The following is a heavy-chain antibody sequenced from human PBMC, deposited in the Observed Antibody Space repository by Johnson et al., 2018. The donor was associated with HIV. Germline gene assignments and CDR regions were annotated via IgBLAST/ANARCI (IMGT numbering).Heavy chain of an antibody. D-gene: IGHD1-1*01. CDR2: VKSKTDGGTT. V-gene: IGHV3-15*01. Sequence: VQLVESGGGLVKPGGSLRLSCAASGFTFSDAWMNWVRQAPGKGLEWVGRVKSKTDGGTTDYAAPVKGRVPISRDGSKNTLYLQMNRLKTEDTAVYYCTTGLYWNDAFDIWGQGTMVTVAS. CDR1: GFTFSDAW. CDR3: TTGLYWNDAFDI. J-gene: IGHJ3*02.